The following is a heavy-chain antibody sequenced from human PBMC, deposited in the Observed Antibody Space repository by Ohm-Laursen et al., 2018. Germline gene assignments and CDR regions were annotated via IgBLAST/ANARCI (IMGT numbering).Heavy chain of an antibody. V-gene: IGHV1-8*01. CDR2: MNPNSGNT. J-gene: IGHJ6*02. D-gene: IGHD1-1*01. CDR1: GYTFTSYD. Sequence: SSVKVSCKASGYTFTSYDINWVRQATGQGLEWMGWMNPNSGNTGYAQKFQGRVTMTRNTSISTAYMELSSLRSDDTAVYYCTTSLTVSRGMDVWGQGTTVTVSS. CDR3: TTSLTVSRGMDV.